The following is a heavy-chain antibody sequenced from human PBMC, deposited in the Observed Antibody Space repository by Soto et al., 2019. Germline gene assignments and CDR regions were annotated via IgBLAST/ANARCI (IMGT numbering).Heavy chain of an antibody. CDR3: ARDPPCGGDCYPRSDY. J-gene: IGHJ4*02. CDR1: GFTFSSYW. Sequence: GGSLRLSCAASGFTFSSYWMSWVRQAPGKGLEWVANIKQDGSEKYYVDSVKGRFTITRDNAKKSLYLQMNSLRAEDTAVYCCARDPPCGGDCYPRSDYWGQGTLVTVSS. D-gene: IGHD2-21*02. V-gene: IGHV3-7*01. CDR2: IKQDGSEK.